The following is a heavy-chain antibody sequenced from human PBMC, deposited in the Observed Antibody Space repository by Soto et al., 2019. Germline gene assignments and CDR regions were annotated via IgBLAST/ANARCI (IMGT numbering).Heavy chain of an antibody. CDR1: GFTFSSYS. J-gene: IGHJ4*02. CDR2: ISSSSSYI. V-gene: IGHV3-21*01. CDR3: ARGSVDTAMVTIEYYFDY. Sequence: GSLRLSCAASGFTFSSYSMNWVRQAPGKGLEWVSSISSSSSYIYYADSVKGRFTISRDNAKNSLYLQMNSLRAEDTAVYYCARGSVDTAMVTIEYYFDYWGQGTLVTVSS. D-gene: IGHD5-18*01.